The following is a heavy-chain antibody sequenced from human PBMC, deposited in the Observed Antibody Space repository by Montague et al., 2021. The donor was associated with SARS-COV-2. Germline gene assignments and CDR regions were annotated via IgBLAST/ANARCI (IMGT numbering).Heavy chain of an antibody. D-gene: IGHD3-9*01. J-gene: IGHJ4*02. CDR3: ARIRDYDILTGSYSGFDY. CDR1: GFSLSTSGMC. CDR2: IDWDGDK. V-gene: IGHV2-70*01. Sequence: PALVKPTQTLTLTCTFSGFSLSTSGMCVRWIRQPPGKALEWLALIDWDGDKYYSTSLKTRLTISKDTSKNQVVLTMTNMDPVDTATYYCARIRDYDILTGSYSGFDYWGQGTLVTVSS.